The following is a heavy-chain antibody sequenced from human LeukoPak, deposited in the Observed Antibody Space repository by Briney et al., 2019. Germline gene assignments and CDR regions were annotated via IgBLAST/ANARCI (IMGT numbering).Heavy chain of an antibody. Sequence: GGSLRLSCAASGFTFSSYAMSWVRQAPGKGLEWVSAISGSGGSTYYADSVKGRFTISRDNSKNTLYLQMNSLRAEDTAVYYCXXXGATILPKYYFDYWGQGTLVTVSS. CDR3: XXXGATILPKYYFDY. D-gene: IGHD1-26*01. CDR2: ISGSGGST. CDR1: GFTFSSYA. J-gene: IGHJ4*02. V-gene: IGHV3-23*01.